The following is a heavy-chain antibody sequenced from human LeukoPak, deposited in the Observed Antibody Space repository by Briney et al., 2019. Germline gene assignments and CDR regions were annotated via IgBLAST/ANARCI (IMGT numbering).Heavy chain of an antibody. CDR1: GHTLSELS. CDR3: ATRAGAFSGNYFLY. J-gene: IGHJ4*02. CDR2: FDPEDGET. Sequence: ASVKVSCKVSGHTLSELSMHWVRQAPGKGLEWMGGFDPEDGETVYAQRFQGRVAMTDDRSTDTTYMELSSLSSEDTAVYYCATRAGAFSGNYFLYWGQGTLVTVSS. V-gene: IGHV1-24*01. D-gene: IGHD1-26*01.